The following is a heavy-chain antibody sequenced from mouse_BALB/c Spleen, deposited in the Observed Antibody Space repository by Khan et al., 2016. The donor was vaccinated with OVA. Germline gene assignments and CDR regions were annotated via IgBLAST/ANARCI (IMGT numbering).Heavy chain of an antibody. CDR3: ARGYFGNYDFAY. V-gene: IGHV1S132*01. CDR1: GYTFTNYW. J-gene: IGHJ3*01. CDR2: IFPGTGTT. Sequence: QVRLQQSGAELAKPGASVKLSCRTSGYTFTNYWIQWVKQRPGQGLGWIGQIFPGTGTTYYNENFKGKATLTIDTSSSPVYMHLSSLTSEDSAVYFCARGYFGNYDFAYWGQGTLVTVSA. D-gene: IGHD2-1*01.